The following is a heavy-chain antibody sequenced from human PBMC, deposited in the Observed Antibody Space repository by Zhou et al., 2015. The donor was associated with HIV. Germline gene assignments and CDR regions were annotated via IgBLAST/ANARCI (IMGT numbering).Heavy chain of an antibody. CDR2: INPNSGGT. J-gene: IGHJ2*01. Sequence: QVQLVQSGAEVKKPGASVKVSCKASGYTFTGYYMHWVRQAPGQGLEWMGWINPNSGGTNYAQKFQGWVTMTRDTSISTAYMELSRLRSDDTAVYYCARELMLTFGGDRRYFDLWGRGTLVTVSS. CDR3: ARELMLTFGGDRRYFDL. CDR1: GYTFTGYY. V-gene: IGHV1-2*04. D-gene: IGHD3-16*01.